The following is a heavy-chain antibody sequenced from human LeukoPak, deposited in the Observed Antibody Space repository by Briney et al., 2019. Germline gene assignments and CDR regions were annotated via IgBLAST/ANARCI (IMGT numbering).Heavy chain of an antibody. V-gene: IGHV3-23*01. CDR2: IGFGDDSA. CDR3: AKGSTVTTFYYYGMDV. CDR1: GFTFNSYA. J-gene: IGHJ6*02. D-gene: IGHD4-11*01. Sequence: GGSLRLSCAASGFTFNSYAMSWVRQAPGKGLEWVSTIGFGDDSAYYADSVKGRFTISRGNSKNTLYLQMNYLRAEDTAVYYCAKGSTVTTFYYYGMDVWGQGTTVTVSS.